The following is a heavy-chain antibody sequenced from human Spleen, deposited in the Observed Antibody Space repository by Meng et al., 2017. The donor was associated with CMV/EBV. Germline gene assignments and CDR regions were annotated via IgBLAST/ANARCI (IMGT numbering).Heavy chain of an antibody. Sequence: ASVKVSCKASGYTFTGYYMHWVRLVSGQGLEYMGWMNPDNGDSGYAEKFQGRVITTRNTSITTAYMELSGLTSEDTAVYYCARASMEYGYLGASFTGDAFDLWGQGTLVTVSS. CDR3: ARASMEYGYLGASFTGDAFDL. CDR2: MNPDNGDS. CDR1: GYTFTGYY. J-gene: IGHJ3*01. D-gene: IGHD1-26*01. V-gene: IGHV1-8*03.